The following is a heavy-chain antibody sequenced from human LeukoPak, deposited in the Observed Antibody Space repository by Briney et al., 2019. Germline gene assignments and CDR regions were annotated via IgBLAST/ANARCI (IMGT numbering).Heavy chain of an antibody. J-gene: IGHJ3*02. CDR2: ITSSGAST. CDR3: AKGGATILSAFDI. V-gene: IGHV3-23*01. CDR1: GFTFSSYA. Sequence: GGSLRLSCGASGFTFSSYAMSWVRQAPGKGLEWVSVITSSGASTYCADSVKGRFTISRDNSKNTLYLQMNSLRAEDTAVYYCAKGGATILSAFDIWGQGTMVTVSS. D-gene: IGHD1-26*01.